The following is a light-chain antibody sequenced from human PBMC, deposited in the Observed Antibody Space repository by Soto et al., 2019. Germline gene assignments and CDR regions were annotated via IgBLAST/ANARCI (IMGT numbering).Light chain of an antibody. CDR3: SSDAGAVA. CDR1: SVDVGTYNL. Sequence: QSALTQPASVAGSPGQSITISCTGTSVDVGTYNLVSWYQHHPGKAPKLMIYEGSNRPSGVSHRFSGSQSGNTASLTISGLQAEDEADYYCSSDAGAVAFGGGTKLTVL. V-gene: IGLV2-23*01. CDR2: EGS. J-gene: IGLJ2*01.